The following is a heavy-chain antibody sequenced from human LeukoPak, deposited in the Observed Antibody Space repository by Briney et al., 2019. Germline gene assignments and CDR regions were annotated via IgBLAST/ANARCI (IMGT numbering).Heavy chain of an antibody. J-gene: IGHJ5*02. Sequence: GGSLRLSCAASGFTFSSYAMHWVRQAPGKGLEWVAVISYDGSNKYYADSVKGRFTISRDNSKNTLYLQMNSLRAEDTAVYYCARDPLEYGAHWWFDPWGQGTLVTVSS. D-gene: IGHD4-17*01. V-gene: IGHV3-30-3*01. CDR1: GFTFSSYA. CDR3: ARDPLEYGAHWWFDP. CDR2: ISYDGSNK.